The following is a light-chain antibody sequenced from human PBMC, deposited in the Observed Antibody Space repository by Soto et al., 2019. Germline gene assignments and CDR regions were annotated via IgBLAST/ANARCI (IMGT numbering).Light chain of an antibody. V-gene: IGKV1-39*01. CDR3: QQTYRTPLT. CDR2: AAS. J-gene: IGKJ4*01. CDR1: QSISSY. Sequence: DIQMTQSPSSLSASVGDRTTIPCQASQSISSYLSWYQQKPGKAPKXMIYAASSLHSGVPSRFSGSGSWTDCTLTISSLQPEDVSTYSCQQTYRTPLTLGGGTKVDIK.